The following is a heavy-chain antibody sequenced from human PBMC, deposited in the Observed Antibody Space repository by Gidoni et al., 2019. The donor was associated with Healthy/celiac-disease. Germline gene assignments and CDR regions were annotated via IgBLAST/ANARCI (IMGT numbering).Heavy chain of an antibody. D-gene: IGHD3-22*01. Sequence: QLQLQESGPGLVQPSETLSLTCTVSGGSISSSSYYWGWIRQPPGKGLEWIGSIYYSGSTYYNPSLKSRVTISVDTSKNQFSLKLSSVTAADTAVYYCSALDYDSSGYPDYWGQGTLVTVSS. J-gene: IGHJ4*02. CDR1: GGSISSSSYY. V-gene: IGHV4-39*01. CDR2: IYYSGST. CDR3: SALDYDSSGYPDY.